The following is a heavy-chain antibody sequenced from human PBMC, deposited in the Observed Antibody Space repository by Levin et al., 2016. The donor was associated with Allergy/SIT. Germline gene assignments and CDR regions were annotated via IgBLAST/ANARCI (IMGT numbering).Heavy chain of an antibody. D-gene: IGHD4-23*01. CDR3: ARDLGYGGNSLVGDPPVGAFDI. CDR2: INPNSGGT. CDR1: GYTFTGYY. J-gene: IGHJ3*02. Sequence: ASVKVSCKASGYTFTGYYMHWVRQAPGQGLEWMGWINPNSGGTNYAQKFQGWVTMTRDTSISTAYMELSRLRSDDTAVYYCARDLGYGGNSLVGDPPVGAFDIWGQGTMVTVSS. V-gene: IGHV1-2*04.